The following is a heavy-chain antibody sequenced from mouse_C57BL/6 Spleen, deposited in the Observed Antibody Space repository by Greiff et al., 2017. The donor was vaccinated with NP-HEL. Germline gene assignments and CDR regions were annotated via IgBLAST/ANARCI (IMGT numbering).Heavy chain of an antibody. CDR2: IDPSDSYT. V-gene: IGHV1-69*01. J-gene: IGHJ1*03. Sequence: VQLQQPGAELVMPGASVKLSCKASGYTFTSYWMHWVKQRPGQGLEWIGEIDPSDSYTNYNQKFKGKSTLTVDKSSSTAYMQLSSLTSEDSAVYYCARRDGSHWYFDVWGTGTTVTVSS. D-gene: IGHD1-1*01. CDR3: ARRDGSHWYFDV. CDR1: GYTFTSYW.